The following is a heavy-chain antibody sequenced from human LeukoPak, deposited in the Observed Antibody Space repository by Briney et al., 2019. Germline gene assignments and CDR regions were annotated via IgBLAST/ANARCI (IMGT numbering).Heavy chain of an antibody. CDR2: ISSSSSYI. CDR1: GFTFSSYS. J-gene: IGHJ3*02. D-gene: IGHD1-26*01. CDR3: ARVIGWDEPFDI. V-gene: IGHV3-21*06. Sequence: GGSLRLSCAASGFTFSSYSMNWVRQAPGKGLEWVSSISSSSSYIYYADSVKGRFTVSRDNAKNTLYLQMNSLRAEDTAVYYCARVIGWDEPFDIWGQGTMVTVSS.